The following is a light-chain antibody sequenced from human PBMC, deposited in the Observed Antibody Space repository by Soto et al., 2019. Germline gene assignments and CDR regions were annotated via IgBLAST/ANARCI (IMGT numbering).Light chain of an antibody. CDR3: QQNGRSPT. V-gene: IGKV3-20*01. CDR2: GSS. Sequence: EIVLTQSPGTVSLSPGERATLSCRASQSVDSIYLGWYQQKPRQAPRLLIFGSSTRATGIPDRFSGSGSGTDFTLTISRLEPEDCVVFYCQQNGRSPTFGPGTKVEVK. CDR1: QSVDSIY. J-gene: IGKJ3*01.